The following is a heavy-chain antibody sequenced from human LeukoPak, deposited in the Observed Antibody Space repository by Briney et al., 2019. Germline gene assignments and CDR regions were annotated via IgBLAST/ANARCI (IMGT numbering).Heavy chain of an antibody. D-gene: IGHD2-8*01. CDR2: IYYSGST. V-gene: IGHV4-59*01. CDR1: GGSINNFY. CDR3: ARGGWSLDY. J-gene: IGHJ4*02. Sequence: SETLSLTRTVSGGSINNFYWSWIRQPPGKGLEWIGYIYYSGSTNYNPSLKSRVTISVDTSKNQFSLRLTSVTAADTAVYYCARGGWSLDYWGQGTLVTVSS.